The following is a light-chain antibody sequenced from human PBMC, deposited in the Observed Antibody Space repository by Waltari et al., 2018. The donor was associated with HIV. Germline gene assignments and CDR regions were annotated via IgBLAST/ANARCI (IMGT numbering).Light chain of an antibody. CDR3: QQSYSTPLT. J-gene: IGKJ4*01. CDR1: QSISSY. Sequence: DIQMTQSPSSLSASVGDRVTITCRASQSISSYLNWYQQKPGKAPKLLIYAASSLQSGVPSRFSGSGSGTDFTLTISSLQPEDFYYCQQSYSTPLTFGGGTKVEIK. CDR2: AAS. V-gene: IGKV1-39*01.